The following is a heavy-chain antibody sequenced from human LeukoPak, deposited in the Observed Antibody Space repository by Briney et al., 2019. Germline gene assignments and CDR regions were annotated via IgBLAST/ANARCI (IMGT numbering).Heavy chain of an antibody. CDR1: GFTFDDYA. J-gene: IGHJ4*02. CDR2: ISWNRGST. Sequence: GGSLRLSCAASGFTFDDYAMHWVRQVPGKGLEWVSGISWNRGSTGYADSVKGRFTISRDNAKNSLYLQMNSLRAEDTALYYCAKDQRGYSYGLFDYWGQGTLVTVSS. V-gene: IGHV3-9*01. CDR3: AKDQRGYSYGLFDY. D-gene: IGHD5-18*01.